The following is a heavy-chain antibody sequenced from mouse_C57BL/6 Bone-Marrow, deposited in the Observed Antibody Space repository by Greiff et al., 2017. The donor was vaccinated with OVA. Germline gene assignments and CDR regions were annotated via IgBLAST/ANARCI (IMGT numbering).Heavy chain of an antibody. J-gene: IGHJ1*03. CDR2: ISYDGSN. V-gene: IGHV3-6*01. Sequence: EVQLQQSGPGLVKPSQSLSLTCSVTGYSITSGYYWNWIRQFPGNKLEWMGYISYDGSNNYNPSLKNRISITRDTSKNQFFLKLNSVTTEDTATYYCARDRTTVAYWYFDVWGTGTTVTVSS. CDR1: GYSITSGYY. D-gene: IGHD1-1*01. CDR3: ARDRTTVAYWYFDV.